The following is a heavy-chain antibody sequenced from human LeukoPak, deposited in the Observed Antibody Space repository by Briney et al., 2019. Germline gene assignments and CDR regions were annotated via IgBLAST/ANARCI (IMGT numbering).Heavy chain of an antibody. J-gene: IGHJ4*02. CDR3: ARENNYDFWSGPLDY. CDR2: ISAYNGNT. Sequence: ASVKVSCKGSGYTFTSYGISWVRQAPGQGLEWMGWISAYNGNTNYAQKLQGRVTMTTDTSTSTAYMELRSLRSDDTAVYYCARENNYDFWSGPLDYWGQGTLVTVSS. V-gene: IGHV1-18*01. CDR1: GYTFTSYG. D-gene: IGHD3-3*01.